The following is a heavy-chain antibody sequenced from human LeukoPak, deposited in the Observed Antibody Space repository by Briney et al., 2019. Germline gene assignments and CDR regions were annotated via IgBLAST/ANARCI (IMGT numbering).Heavy chain of an antibody. D-gene: IGHD2-2*01. V-gene: IGHV1-46*01. J-gene: IGHJ4*02. CDR2: INPSGGST. CDR3: ARYYCSSTSCYGGSINYFDY. CDR1: GYTFTSYY. Sequence: GASVKVSCKASGYTFTSYYMHWVRQAPGQGLEWMGIINPSGGSTSYAQKFQGRVTMTRDTSTSTVYMELSSLRSEDTAVYYCARYYCSSTSCYGGSINYFDYWGQGTLVTVSS.